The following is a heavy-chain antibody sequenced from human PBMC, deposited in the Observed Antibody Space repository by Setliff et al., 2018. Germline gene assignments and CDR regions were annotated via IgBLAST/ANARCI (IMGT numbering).Heavy chain of an antibody. V-gene: IGHV4-34*01. CDR2: INHSGTT. Sequence: PSETLSLTCGAYGGTFSDYYWTWIRQPPEKGLEWIGEINHSGTTNYNPSLKSRVTMSVGTSKNQFSLNPTSVTAADTAVYYCARASVVHAIAVGYWGQGTLVTVSS. D-gene: IGHD2-15*01. CDR1: GGTFSDYY. CDR3: ARASVVHAIAVGY. J-gene: IGHJ4*02.